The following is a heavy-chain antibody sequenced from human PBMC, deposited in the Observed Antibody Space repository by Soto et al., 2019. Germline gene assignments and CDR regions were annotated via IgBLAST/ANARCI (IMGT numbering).Heavy chain of an antibody. CDR1: GYTFTSYG. CDR2: ISAYNGNT. Sequence: ASVKFSCKASGYTFTSYGISWVRQVPGQGLEWMGWISAYNGNTNYAQKLQGRVTMTTDTSTSTAYMELRSLRSDDTAVYYCARDYYDYIWGSYRHPHFDYWGQGTLVTVSS. CDR3: ARDYYDYIWGSYRHPHFDY. D-gene: IGHD3-16*02. J-gene: IGHJ4*02. V-gene: IGHV1-18*01.